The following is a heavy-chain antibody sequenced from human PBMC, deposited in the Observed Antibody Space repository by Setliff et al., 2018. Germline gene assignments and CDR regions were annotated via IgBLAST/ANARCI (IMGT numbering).Heavy chain of an antibody. CDR2: IYYSGST. V-gene: IGHV4-39*01. J-gene: IGHJ2*01. CDR1: GGSISSSNYY. D-gene: IGHD1-7*01. CDR3: ARREVERTTTRRTVWYFDL. Sequence: PSETLSLTCSVSGGSISSSNYYWAWIRQPPGKGLEWIGSIYYSGSTYYNPSLRSRVTISVDTSKNQVSLKLSSVTAADTATFYCARREVERTTTRRTVWYFDLRGRGTLVTVSS.